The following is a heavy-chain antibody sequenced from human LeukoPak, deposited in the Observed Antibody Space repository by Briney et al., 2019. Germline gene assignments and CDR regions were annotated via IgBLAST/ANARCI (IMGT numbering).Heavy chain of an antibody. CDR2: IYYSGST. CDR3: ARWARRSPESAFDY. CDR1: GGSVSSGSYY. J-gene: IGHJ4*02. D-gene: IGHD1-14*01. V-gene: IGHV4-61*01. Sequence: SETLSLTCTVSGGSVSSGSYYWSWIRQPPGKGLEWIGYIYYSGSTYYNPSLKSRVTISVDTSKNQFSLKLSSVTAADTAVYYCARWARRSPESAFDYWGQGTLVTVSS.